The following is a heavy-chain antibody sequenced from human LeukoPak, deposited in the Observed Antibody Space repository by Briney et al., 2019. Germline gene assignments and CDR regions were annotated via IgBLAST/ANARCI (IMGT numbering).Heavy chain of an antibody. Sequence: SETLSLTCAVYGGSFSDYYWTWIRQPPGKGLEWIGEINHVETANYNPSLKSRVAISVDTSKSQFSLRLNSVTAAGTAVYYCARPGDISSWYDYWGQGTLVTVSS. CDR1: GGSFSDYY. CDR2: INHVETA. J-gene: IGHJ4*02. CDR3: ARPGDISSWYDY. D-gene: IGHD6-13*01. V-gene: IGHV4-34*01.